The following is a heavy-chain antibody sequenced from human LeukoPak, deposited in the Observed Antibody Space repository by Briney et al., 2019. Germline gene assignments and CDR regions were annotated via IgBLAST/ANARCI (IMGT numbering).Heavy chain of an antibody. Sequence: SETLSLTCTVSGGSISSYYWSWIRQPPGKGLEWIGSVYHSGSTYYIPSLKSRVTISVDTSKNQFSLKLSSVTAADTAVYYCARVGPSVGLRYFDWYTPTSSSLNYWGQGTLVTVSS. J-gene: IGHJ4*02. V-gene: IGHV4-59*12. CDR1: GGSISSYY. CDR3: ARVGPSVGLRYFDWYTPTSSSLNY. D-gene: IGHD3-9*01. CDR2: VYHSGST.